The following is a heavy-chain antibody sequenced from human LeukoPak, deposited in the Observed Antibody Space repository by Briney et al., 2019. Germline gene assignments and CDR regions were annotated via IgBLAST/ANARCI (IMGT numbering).Heavy chain of an antibody. D-gene: IGHD4-23*01. V-gene: IGHV3-33*08. J-gene: IGHJ3*02. CDR1: GLSFNTYS. CDR3: ARGNSDAFDI. CDR2: IWYDGSYK. Sequence: GGSLRLSCAASGLSFNTYSMNWVRQAPGKGLEWMAIIWYDGSYKYYADSVKGRFTISRDNSKNTLYLQVNSLTAEDTAVYYCARGNSDAFDIWGHGTMVTVSS.